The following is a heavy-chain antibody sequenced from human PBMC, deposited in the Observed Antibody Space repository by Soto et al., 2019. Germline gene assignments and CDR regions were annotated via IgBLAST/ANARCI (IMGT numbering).Heavy chain of an antibody. Sequence: WASVKVSCKASGGTFSSYAISWVRQAPGQGLEWMGGIIPIFGTANYAQKFQGWVTMTRDTSISTAYMELSRLRSDDTAVYYCARGPYDSSGSQCAFDIWGQGTMVTVSS. D-gene: IGHD3-22*01. CDR1: GGTFSSYA. J-gene: IGHJ3*02. V-gene: IGHV1-69*05. CDR3: ARGPYDSSGSQCAFDI. CDR2: IIPIFGTA.